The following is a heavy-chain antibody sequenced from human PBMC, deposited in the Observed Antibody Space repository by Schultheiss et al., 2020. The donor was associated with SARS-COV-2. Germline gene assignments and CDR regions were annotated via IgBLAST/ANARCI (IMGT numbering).Heavy chain of an antibody. CDR1: GGSISSSSYY. Sequence: SETLSLTCTVSGGSISSSSYYWGWIRQPPGKGLEWIGSIYYSGSTYYNPSLKSRVTISVDTSKNQFSLKLSSVTAADTAVYYCARMLGYCSTTSCLTRFDPWGQGTLVTVSS. J-gene: IGHJ5*02. V-gene: IGHV4-39*07. D-gene: IGHD2-2*01. CDR3: ARMLGYCSTTSCLTRFDP. CDR2: IYYSGST.